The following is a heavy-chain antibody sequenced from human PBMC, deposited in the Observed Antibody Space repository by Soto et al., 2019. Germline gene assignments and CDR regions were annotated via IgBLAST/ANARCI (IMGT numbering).Heavy chain of an antibody. D-gene: IGHD6-6*01. CDR1: WDSVSNNIAG. J-gene: IGHJ6*02. CDR3: ALSIGTIYYYGLNV. Sequence: SRTLSLTCGISWDSVSNNIAGWHSIRQPPSRGLEWLGRTYYRAKWYNDYAEAVRSRITIKPDTPKNQFSLQLSSVTPEDTAVYYCALSIGTIYYYGLNVWGQGTTVPVS. V-gene: IGHV6-1*01. CDR2: TYYRAKWYN.